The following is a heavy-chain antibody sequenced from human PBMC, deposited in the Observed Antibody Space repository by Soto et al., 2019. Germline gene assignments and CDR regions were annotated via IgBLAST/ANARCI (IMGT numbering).Heavy chain of an antibody. J-gene: IGHJ6*02. CDR2: IWYDGSNK. CDR1: GFTFSSYG. D-gene: IGHD6-13*01. Sequence: GGSLRLSCAASGFTFSSYGMHWVRQAPGKGLEWVVVIWYDGSNKYYADSVKGRFTISRDNSKNTLYLQMNSLRAEDTAVYYCARDGGSSHRYYYYGMDVWGQGTTVTVSS. V-gene: IGHV3-33*01. CDR3: ARDGGSSHRYYYYGMDV.